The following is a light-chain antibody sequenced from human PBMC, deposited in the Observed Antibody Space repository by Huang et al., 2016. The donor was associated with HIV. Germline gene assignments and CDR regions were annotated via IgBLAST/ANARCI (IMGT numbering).Light chain of an antibody. J-gene: IGKJ2*01. CDR3: QQYGSSSYT. CDR1: QSIRNRY. Sequence: EIVLTQSPATLSLSPGERATLSCRATQSIRNRYLAWFQQKPGLAHRLLIDDASNRATGIPDRFSGGGSGTDFTLTISRLEPEDFAVYYCQQYGSSSYTFGQGTKLELK. CDR2: DAS. V-gene: IGKV3D-20*01.